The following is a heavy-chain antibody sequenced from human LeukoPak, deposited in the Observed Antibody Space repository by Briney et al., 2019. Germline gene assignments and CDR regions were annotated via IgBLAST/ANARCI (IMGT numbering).Heavy chain of an antibody. J-gene: IGHJ4*02. CDR2: INHSGCT. D-gene: IGHD1-14*01. V-gene: IGHV4-34*01. CDR3: ARGLPGGGHFDY. Sequence: SETLSLTCAVYGGSFSGYYWSWIRQPPGKGLEWIGEINHSGCTNYNPSLKSRVTISVDTSKNQFSLKLSSVTAADTAVYYCARGLPGGGHFDYWGQGTLVTVSS. CDR1: GGSFSGYY.